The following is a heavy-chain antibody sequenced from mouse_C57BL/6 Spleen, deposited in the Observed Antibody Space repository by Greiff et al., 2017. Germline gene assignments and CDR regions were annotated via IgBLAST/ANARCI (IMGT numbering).Heavy chain of an antibody. V-gene: IGHV1-80*01. CDR3: ARTVDYGNYRYFDV. D-gene: IGHD2-1*01. Sequence: QVQLQQSGAELVKPGASVKISCKASGYAFSSYWMNWVKQRPGKGLEWIGQIYPGDGDTNYNGKFKGKATLTADKSSSTAYMQLSRLTSEDSAVYFCARTVDYGNYRYFDVWGTGTTVTVSS. CDR1: GYAFSSYW. CDR2: IYPGDGDT. J-gene: IGHJ1*03.